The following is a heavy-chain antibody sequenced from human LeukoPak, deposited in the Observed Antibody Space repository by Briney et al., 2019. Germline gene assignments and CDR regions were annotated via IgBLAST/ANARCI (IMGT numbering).Heavy chain of an antibody. J-gene: IGHJ4*02. V-gene: IGHV3-13*04. Sequence: GGSLRLSCAAPGFTFSSYDMHWVRQATGKGLEWVSGIGKAGDTYYSGSVKGRFTISRDNAKNSLYLQMNSLRDEDTAVYYCASRDYFDYWGQGPLVTVSS. CDR3: ASRDYFDY. CDR2: IGKAGDT. CDR1: GFTFSSYD.